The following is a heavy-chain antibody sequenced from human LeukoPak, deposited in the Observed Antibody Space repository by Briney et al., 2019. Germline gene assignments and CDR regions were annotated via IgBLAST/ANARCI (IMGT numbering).Heavy chain of an antibody. D-gene: IGHD4-17*01. V-gene: IGHV4-39*07. J-gene: IGHJ4*02. CDR2: IYYSGST. Sequence: PSETLSLTCSVSGASTSNSSYYWGWIRQPPGKGLEWIGSIYYSGSTYYNPSLNSRVTISSDTSKDQFSLKLNSVTAADTAVYYCARNSRTYGDYDFWGQGTLVTVSS. CDR1: GASTSNSSYY. CDR3: ARNSRTYGDYDF.